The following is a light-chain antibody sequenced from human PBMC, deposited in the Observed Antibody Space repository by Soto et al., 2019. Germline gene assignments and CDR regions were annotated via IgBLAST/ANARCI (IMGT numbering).Light chain of an antibody. V-gene: IGLV2-14*03. CDR1: ASDLGAYKY. J-gene: IGLJ1*01. CDR2: EVS. CDR3: SSFAGTNSFV. Sequence: QSALTQPASVSGSPGQSITISCTGTASDLGAYKYVSWYQQHPDKAPKLILYEVSRRPSGVSNRFSGSKSGNTASLTISGLQAEDEADYYCSSFAGTNSFVFGTGTKLTVL.